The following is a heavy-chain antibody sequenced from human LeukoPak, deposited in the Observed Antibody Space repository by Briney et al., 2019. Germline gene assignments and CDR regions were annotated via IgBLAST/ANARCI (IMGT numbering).Heavy chain of an antibody. CDR1: GGSISSYY. D-gene: IGHD2-2*01. J-gene: IGHJ4*02. CDR3: ASLRSDIVVVPAASFN. CDR2: INHSGST. Sequence: SETLSLTCTVSGGSISSYYWTWIRQPAGKGLEWIGEINHSGSTNYNPSLKSRVTISVDTSKNQFSLKLSSVTAADTAVYYCASLRSDIVVVPAASFNWGQGTLVTVSS. V-gene: IGHV4-34*01.